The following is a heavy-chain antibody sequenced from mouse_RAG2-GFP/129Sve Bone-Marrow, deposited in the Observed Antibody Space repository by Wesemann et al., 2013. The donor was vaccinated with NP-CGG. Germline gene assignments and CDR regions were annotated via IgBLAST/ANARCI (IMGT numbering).Heavy chain of an antibody. Sequence: ISNGGGSTYYPDTVKGRFTISRDNAKNTLYLQMSRLKSEDTAMYYCARHYYGSSYYAMDYWGQGTSVTVSS. CDR2: ISNGGGST. J-gene: IGHJ4*01. D-gene: IGHD1-1*01. CDR3: ARHYYGSSYYAMDY. V-gene: IGHV5-12*01.